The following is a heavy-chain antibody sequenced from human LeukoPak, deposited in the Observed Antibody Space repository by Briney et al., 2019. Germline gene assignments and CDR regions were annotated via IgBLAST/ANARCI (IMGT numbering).Heavy chain of an antibody. CDR2: ISSSSSYI. Sequence: GGSLRLSCAASGFTFSSYSMNWVRQAPGKGLEWVSSISSSSSYIYYADSVKGRFTISRDNAKNSLYLQMNSLRAEDTAVYYCARDVSSGSTGVLYYYYYMDVWGKGTTVTVSS. V-gene: IGHV3-21*01. CDR3: ARDVSSGSTGVLYYYYYMDV. D-gene: IGHD7-27*01. CDR1: GFTFSSYS. J-gene: IGHJ6*03.